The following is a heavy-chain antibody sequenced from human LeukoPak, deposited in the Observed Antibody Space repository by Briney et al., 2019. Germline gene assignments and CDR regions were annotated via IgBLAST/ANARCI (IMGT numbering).Heavy chain of an antibody. CDR3: ARALSIAAAAGGY. Sequence: ASVKVSCKASGYSFTGYAMNWVRQAPGQGLEWMGWINTNTENPTYAQGFTGRLVFSLDTSVTTAYLQISSLKTEDTAVYYCARALSIAAAAGGYWGQGTLVTVSS. CDR2: INTNTENP. J-gene: IGHJ4*02. CDR1: GYSFTGYA. V-gene: IGHV7-4-1*02. D-gene: IGHD6-13*01.